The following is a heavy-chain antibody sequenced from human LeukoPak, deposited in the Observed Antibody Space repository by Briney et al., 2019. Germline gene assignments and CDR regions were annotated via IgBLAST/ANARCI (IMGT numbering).Heavy chain of an antibody. V-gene: IGHV4-59*08. D-gene: IGHD6-13*01. CDR3: ARLSHIAEAGAYSYHSLTI. CDR2: IHYTGST. CDR1: GGSISGNS. J-gene: IGHJ6*02. Sequence: SETLSLTCSVSGGSISGNSWSRIRRPPGKGLEWIGHIHYTGSTDYNPSLKSRVTLSSDTPKNQFSLKVSSVTAADTAVYYCARLSHIAEAGAYSYHSLTIWSQGTTVTVSS.